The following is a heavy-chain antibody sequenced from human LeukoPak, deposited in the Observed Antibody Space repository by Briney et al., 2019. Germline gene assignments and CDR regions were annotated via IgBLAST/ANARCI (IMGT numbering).Heavy chain of an antibody. CDR1: GFIFSDQN. J-gene: IGHJ5*02. V-gene: IGHV3-21*01. CDR2: ISRTSNYI. CDR3: SVXXXXXXPXDL. Sequence: GGSLRLSCAASGFIFSDQNMNWVRQAPGKGLEWVSSISRTSNYIYYADSVKGRFTISRDNANNSLYLQMSSLRAEDTAIYYCSVXXXXXXPXDLWXXGTLVT.